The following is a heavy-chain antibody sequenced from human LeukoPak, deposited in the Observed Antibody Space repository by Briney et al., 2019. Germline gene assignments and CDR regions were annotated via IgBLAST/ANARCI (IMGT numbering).Heavy chain of an antibody. D-gene: IGHD3-22*01. Sequence: PGGSLRLSCAASGFTFSSYWMSWVRQAPGKGLEWVANIKQDGSEKYYVDSVKGRFTISRDNAKNSLYLQMNSLRAEDTAVYYCARDGRYYYDRPVDYWGQGTLVTVSS. CDR2: IKQDGSEK. J-gene: IGHJ4*02. CDR3: ARDGRYYYDRPVDY. CDR1: GFTFSSYW. V-gene: IGHV3-7*03.